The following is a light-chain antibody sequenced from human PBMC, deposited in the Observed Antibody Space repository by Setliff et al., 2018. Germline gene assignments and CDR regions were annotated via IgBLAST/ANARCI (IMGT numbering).Light chain of an antibody. V-gene: IGLV1-51*01. CDR3: ATWDFSLRGGV. CDR2: DNN. J-gene: IGLJ2*01. Sequence: QSVLTQPPSVSAAPRQKVTISCSGSSSNIGSSYVSWHQQVPGTAPKLLIYDNNKRPSGIPDRFSGSKSGASGTLGITGLQTGDEAEYYCATWDFSLRGGVFGGGTQLTVL. CDR1: SSNIGSSY.